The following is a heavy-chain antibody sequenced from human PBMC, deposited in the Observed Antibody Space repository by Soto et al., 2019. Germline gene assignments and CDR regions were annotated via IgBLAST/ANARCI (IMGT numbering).Heavy chain of an antibody. Sequence: QVQLVQSGAEVKKPGDSVRVSCKASGYTFTSYGIGWVRQAPGQGLEWMGWISANNGNTKYAQKVHGRVTMTTDASDSTGYMELRSLSSDDAAVYYCAGEGYFDRWGQGTLVTVSS. V-gene: IGHV1-18*01. CDR1: GYTFTSYG. CDR3: AGEGYFDR. CDR2: ISANNGNT. J-gene: IGHJ4*02.